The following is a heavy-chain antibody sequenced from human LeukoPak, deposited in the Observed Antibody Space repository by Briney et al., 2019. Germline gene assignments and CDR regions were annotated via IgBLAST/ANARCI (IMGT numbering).Heavy chain of an antibody. Sequence: GGSLRLSCAASGFTFSSYAMSWVRQAPGKGLEWASAISGSGGSTYYADSVKGRFTISRDNSKDTLYLQMNSLRAEDTAVYYCAKTDQYQLLSSFDYWGQGTLVTVSS. V-gene: IGHV3-23*01. J-gene: IGHJ4*02. CDR2: ISGSGGST. CDR3: AKTDQYQLLSSFDY. CDR1: GFTFSSYA. D-gene: IGHD2-2*01.